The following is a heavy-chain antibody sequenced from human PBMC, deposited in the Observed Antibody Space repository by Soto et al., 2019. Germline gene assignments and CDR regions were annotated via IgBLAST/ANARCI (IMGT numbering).Heavy chain of an antibody. Sequence: PGGSLRLSCAASGFGFNSYSMSWVRQAPGKGLEWVAGIIGSGDSAYYADSVKGRLTISRDNSKNTLYLQMNSLRAGDTAIYYCAKDRGTTTVTFDAFQHWGQGTLVTVSS. CDR3: AKDRGTTTVTFDAFQH. D-gene: IGHD4-17*01. CDR1: GFGFNSYS. J-gene: IGHJ1*01. V-gene: IGHV3-23*01. CDR2: IIGSGDSA.